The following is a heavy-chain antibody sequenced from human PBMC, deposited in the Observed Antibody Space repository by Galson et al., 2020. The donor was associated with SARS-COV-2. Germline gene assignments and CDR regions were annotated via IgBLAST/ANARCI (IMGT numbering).Heavy chain of an antibody. CDR2: IIPILGIA. J-gene: IGHJ6*02. Sequence: SVTVSCKASGGTFSSYAISWVRQAPGQGREWMGGIIPILGIANHAQKFQGRVTITADKTTSTAYMELSSLRSEDTAVYYCASAYSSSSGEFYYYYYYGMDVWGQGTTVTVSS. V-gene: IGHV1-69*10. CDR1: GGTFSSYA. CDR3: ASAYSSSSGEFYYYYYYGMDV. D-gene: IGHD6-6*01.